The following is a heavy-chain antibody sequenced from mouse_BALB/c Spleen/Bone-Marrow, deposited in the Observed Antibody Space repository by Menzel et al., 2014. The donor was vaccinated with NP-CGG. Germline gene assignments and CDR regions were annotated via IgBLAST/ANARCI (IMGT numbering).Heavy chain of an antibody. CDR3: ARSGGYDYFDY. J-gene: IGHJ2*01. CDR1: GYTFTDYA. V-gene: IGHV1S137*01. Sequence: VQLQQSGAELVRPGVSVKISCKGSGYTFTDYAMHWVKQSHAKSLEWIGVISTYYGDASYNQKFKGKATMTVDKSSSTAYMELARLTSEDSAIYYCARSGGYDYFDYWGQGTTRTVSS. D-gene: IGHD2-2*01. CDR2: ISTYYGDA.